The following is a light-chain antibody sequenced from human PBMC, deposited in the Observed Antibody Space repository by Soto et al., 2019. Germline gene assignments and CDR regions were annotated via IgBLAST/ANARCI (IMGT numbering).Light chain of an antibody. Sequence: DSQMTQSPSTLSASVGDRVTITSRASQSISSWLAWYQQKPGKAPKLLIYDASSLESGVPSRFSGSGSGTEFSLTFRGLESEDFPTYYCRQLNSYPRTIGGGTKVDIK. CDR1: QSISSW. V-gene: IGKV1-5*01. J-gene: IGKJ4*01. CDR2: DAS. CDR3: RQLNSYPRT.